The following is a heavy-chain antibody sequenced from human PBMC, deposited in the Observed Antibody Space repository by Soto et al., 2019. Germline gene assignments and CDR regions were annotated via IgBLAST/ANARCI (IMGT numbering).Heavy chain of an antibody. CDR3: ARAGFYDSSGYYFWLLDY. CDR2: IYHTGST. V-gene: IGHV4-4*02. CDR1: GGSISSSNW. D-gene: IGHD3-22*01. J-gene: IGHJ4*02. Sequence: QVQLQESGPGLVKPSGTLSLTCAVSGGSISSSNWWGWVRQPPGKGLEWIGEIYHTGSTKYNPSLNSRVTISVDEPKNQFSLKLTSVTAADTAVYYCARAGFYDSSGYYFWLLDYWGQGTLVTVSS.